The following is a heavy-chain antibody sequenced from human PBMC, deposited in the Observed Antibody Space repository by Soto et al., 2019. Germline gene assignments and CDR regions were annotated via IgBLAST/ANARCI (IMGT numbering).Heavy chain of an antibody. J-gene: IGHJ3*01. CDR2: IGVRDDNT. V-gene: IGHV3-23*01. CDR3: AKAKEGYATTFYHAFDV. D-gene: IGHD2-15*01. CDR1: ELTFSTYA. Sequence: EVQLLESGGGLVQPGGPLRLSCAASELTFSTYAMNWVRQTPGKGLDWVSTIGVRDDNTYYADSVRGRFTISRDNSKDTLYLQMNSLRAEDTAVYYCAKAKEGYATTFYHAFDVWGRGTMVTVSS.